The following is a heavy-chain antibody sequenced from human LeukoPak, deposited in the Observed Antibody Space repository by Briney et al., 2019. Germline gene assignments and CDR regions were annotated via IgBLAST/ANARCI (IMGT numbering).Heavy chain of an antibody. CDR3: ARATGYYKQLDY. CDR2: IYHSGST. Sequence: PSETLSLTCAVSGGSISSSNWWSCVRQPPGKGLAWIGEIYHSGSTNYNPSLKSRVTISVDKSKNQFSLKLSSVTAADTAVYYCARATGYYKQLDYWGQGTLVTVSS. J-gene: IGHJ4*02. V-gene: IGHV4-4*02. CDR1: GGSISSSNW. D-gene: IGHD3-9*01.